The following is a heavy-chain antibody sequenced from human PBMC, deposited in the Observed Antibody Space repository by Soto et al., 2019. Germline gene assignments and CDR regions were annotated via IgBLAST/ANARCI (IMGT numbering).Heavy chain of an antibody. CDR3: ASDMSSGGDPVA. Sequence: QVQLVQSGAEVKKPGSSVKVSCKASGGTFSSYAISWVRQAPGQGLEWMGGIIPIFGTANYAQKFQGRVTITADESTSTADMELSSLRSEDPAVYYCASDMSSGGDPVAWGQGTLVTVSS. CDR1: GGTFSSYA. D-gene: IGHD2-15*01. J-gene: IGHJ4*02. CDR2: IIPIFGTA. V-gene: IGHV1-69*12.